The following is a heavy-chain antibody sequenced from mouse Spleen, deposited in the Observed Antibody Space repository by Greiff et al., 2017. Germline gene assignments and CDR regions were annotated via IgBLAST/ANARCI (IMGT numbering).Heavy chain of an antibody. D-gene: IGHD2-3*01. V-gene: IGHV1-80*01. Sequence: QVQLKESGAELVKPGASVKISCKASGYAFSSYWMNWVKQRPGKGLEWIGQIYPGDGDTNYNGKFKGKATLTADKSSSTAYMQLSSLTSEDSAVYFCARSGDGYYAYYFDYWGQGTTLTVSS. J-gene: IGHJ2*01. CDR1: GYAFSSYW. CDR2: IYPGDGDT. CDR3: ARSGDGYYAYYFDY.